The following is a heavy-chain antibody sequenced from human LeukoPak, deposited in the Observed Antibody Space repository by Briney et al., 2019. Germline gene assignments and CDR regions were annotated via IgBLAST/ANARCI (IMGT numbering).Heavy chain of an antibody. J-gene: IGHJ6*04. V-gene: IGHV3-21*01. D-gene: IGHD5-18*01. Sequence: GGSPRLSCAASGFTFSSYSMNWVRQAPGKGLEWVSSISSSSSYIYYADSVKGRFTISRDNAKNSLYLQMNSLRAEDTAVYYCAREDTAIAMDVWGKGTTVTVSS. CDR3: AREDTAIAMDV. CDR2: ISSSSSYI. CDR1: GFTFSSYS.